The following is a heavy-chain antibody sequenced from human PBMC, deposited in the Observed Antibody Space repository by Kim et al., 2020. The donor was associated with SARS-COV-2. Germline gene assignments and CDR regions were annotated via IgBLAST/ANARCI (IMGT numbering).Heavy chain of an antibody. J-gene: IGHJ4*02. D-gene: IGHD6-19*01. CDR3: ATDWKAVAGRGAQFDF. V-gene: IGHV3-48*03. CDR1: GFDFSSYE. Sequence: GGSLRLSCAASGFDFSSYEMNWVRQAPGKGLEWISYINSIGGSICYSDSVTGRFTISRDNAKNSLYLQMNSLTVEDTALYYCATDWKAVAGRGAQFDFWGEGTLVTVSS. CDR2: INSIGGSI.